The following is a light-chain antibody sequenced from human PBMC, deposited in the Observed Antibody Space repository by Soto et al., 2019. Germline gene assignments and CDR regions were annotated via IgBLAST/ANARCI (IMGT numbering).Light chain of an antibody. CDR1: QSVSNF. Sequence: EIVLTQSPATLSWSPGDRATLYCRASQSVSNFLAWYQQKPGQAPRLLIYDASNRATGIPARFSGGGSGIDFTLTISSLEPEDFAVYYCQVRSNWPTWTFGQGTKVEI. CDR3: QVRSNWPTWT. CDR2: DAS. J-gene: IGKJ1*01. V-gene: IGKV3-11*01.